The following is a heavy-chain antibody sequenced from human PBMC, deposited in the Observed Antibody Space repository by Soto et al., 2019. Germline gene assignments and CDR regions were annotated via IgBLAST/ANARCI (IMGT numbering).Heavy chain of an antibody. CDR1: GFTFSSYA. Sequence: EVQLLESGGGLVQPGGSLRLSCAASGFTFSSYAMSWVRQAPGKGLEWVSAISGSGGSTYYADSVKGRFTISRDNSKNTLYLQMNSLRAEDTAVYYCAKGGNIAVVVADYGMDVWGQGTTVTVSS. J-gene: IGHJ6*02. CDR2: ISGSGGST. D-gene: IGHD2-15*01. CDR3: AKGGNIAVVVADYGMDV. V-gene: IGHV3-23*01.